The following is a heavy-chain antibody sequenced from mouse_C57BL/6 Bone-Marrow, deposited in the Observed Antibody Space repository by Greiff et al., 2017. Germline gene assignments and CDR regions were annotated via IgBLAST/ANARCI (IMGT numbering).Heavy chain of an antibody. CDR3: ARDDYYGSSYRFDY. Sequence: QVQLQQSGAELARPGASVKLSCKASGYTFTSYGISWVKQRTGQGLEWIGEIYPRSGNTYYNEKFKGKAALTADKSSSTAYMELRSLPSEDSAVYFFARDDYYGSSYRFDYWGQGTTLTVSS. CDR2: IYPRSGNT. J-gene: IGHJ2*01. V-gene: IGHV1-81*01. CDR1: GYTFTSYG. D-gene: IGHD1-1*01.